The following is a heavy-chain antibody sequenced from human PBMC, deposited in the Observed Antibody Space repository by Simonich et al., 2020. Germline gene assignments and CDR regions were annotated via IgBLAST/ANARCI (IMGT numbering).Heavy chain of an antibody. Sequence: QVQLVQSGAEVKKPGASVKVSCKASGYTFTSYGISWVRQAPGQGLEWMERNSPYKGNTNYAQKLQGRVTMTTDTSTSTAYMELRSLRSDDTAVYYCARASRGTWWYYYFDYWGQGTLVTVSS. CDR1: GYTFTSYG. V-gene: IGHV1-18*01. J-gene: IGHJ4*02. CDR2: NSPYKGNT. D-gene: IGHD2-15*01. CDR3: ARASRGTWWYYYFDY.